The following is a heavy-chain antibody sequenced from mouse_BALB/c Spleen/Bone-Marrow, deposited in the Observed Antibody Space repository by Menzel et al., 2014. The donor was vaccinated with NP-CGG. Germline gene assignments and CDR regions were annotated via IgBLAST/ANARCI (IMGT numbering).Heavy chain of an antibody. CDR1: GFSLTSYG. J-gene: IGHJ1*01. CDR2: IWGDGST. V-gene: IGHV2-3*01. CDR3: AKQGLPDWYFDV. D-gene: IGHD3-1*01. Sequence: QVQLQQPGPGLVAPSQSLSITCTVSGFSLTSYGVSWVRQPPGKGLEWLGVIWGDGSTNYHSALISRLSISKDNSKSQVFLKLNSLQTDDTATYFCAKQGLPDWYFDVWGAGTTVTVSS.